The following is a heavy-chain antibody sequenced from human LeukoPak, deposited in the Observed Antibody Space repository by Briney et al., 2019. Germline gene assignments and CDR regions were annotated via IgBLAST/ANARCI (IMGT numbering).Heavy chain of an antibody. D-gene: IGHD4-23*01. CDR2: ISGSGGST. J-gene: IGHJ4*02. CDR3: ARLGGNSGFSGDY. V-gene: IGHV3-23*01. CDR1: GFTFSSYA. Sequence: GGSLRLSCAASGFTFSSYAMSWVRQAPGKGLEWVSAISGSGGSTYYADPVKGRFTISRDNSKNTLYLQMNSLRAEDTAVYYCARLGGNSGFSGDYWGQGTLVTVSS.